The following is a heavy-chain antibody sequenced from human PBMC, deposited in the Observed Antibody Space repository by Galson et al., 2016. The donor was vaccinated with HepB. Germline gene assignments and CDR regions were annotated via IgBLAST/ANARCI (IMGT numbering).Heavy chain of an antibody. J-gene: IGHJ4*02. Sequence: SLRLSCAASGFTFTIYSMNWVRQAPGKGLEWVSSISSDSSFIYYADSVKGRFTISRDHARNSLDLQMNSLRAEDTAVYYCARPLRPVAGTPYYFYSWGPGALVTVSS. D-gene: IGHD6-19*01. CDR2: ISSDSSFI. CDR3: ARPLRPVAGTPYYFYS. CDR1: GFTFTIYS. V-gene: IGHV3-21*01.